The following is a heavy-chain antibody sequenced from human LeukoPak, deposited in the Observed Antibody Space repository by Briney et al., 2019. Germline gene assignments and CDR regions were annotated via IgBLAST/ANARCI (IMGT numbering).Heavy chain of an antibody. CDR1: GFTFSSYA. Sequence: GGSLRLSCAASGFTFSSYAMHWVRQAPGKRLEYVSAISSNGGSTYYANSVKGRFTISRDNSKNTLYLQMGSLRAEDMAVYYCARDGYSGYAVMDYWSQGTLVTVSS. J-gene: IGHJ4*02. CDR2: ISSNGGST. D-gene: IGHD5-12*01. V-gene: IGHV3-64*01. CDR3: ARDGYSGYAVMDY.